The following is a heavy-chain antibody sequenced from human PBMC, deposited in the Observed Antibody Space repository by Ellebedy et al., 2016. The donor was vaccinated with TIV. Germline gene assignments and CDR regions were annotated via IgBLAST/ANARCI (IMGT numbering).Heavy chain of an antibody. D-gene: IGHD3-9*01. V-gene: IGHV3-33*01. CDR1: GFTFSSYG. CDR3: ARDYDILTGYSYFDY. Sequence: GGSLRLSCAASGFTFSSYGMHWVRQAPGKGLEWVAVIWYDGSNKYYADSVKGRFTISRDNSKNTLYLQMNSLRAEDTAVYYCARDYDILTGYSYFDYWGQGTLVTVSS. J-gene: IGHJ4*02. CDR2: IWYDGSNK.